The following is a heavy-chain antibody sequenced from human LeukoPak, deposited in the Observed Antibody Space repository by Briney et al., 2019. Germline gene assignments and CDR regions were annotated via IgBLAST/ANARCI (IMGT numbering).Heavy chain of an antibody. CDR1: GYRFTTYW. CDR3: ARQGCSGGSCSPPTYYYGMDV. V-gene: IGHV5-51*01. CDR2: IYPGDSAT. D-gene: IGHD2-15*01. J-gene: IGHJ6*02. Sequence: GESLKISCKGSGYRFTTYWIGWVRQMPGKGLEWMGIIYPGDSATRYSPSFQGQVTISADRSISTAYLQCSSLKASDPAIYYCARQGCSGGSCSPPTYYYGMDVWGHGTTVTVSS.